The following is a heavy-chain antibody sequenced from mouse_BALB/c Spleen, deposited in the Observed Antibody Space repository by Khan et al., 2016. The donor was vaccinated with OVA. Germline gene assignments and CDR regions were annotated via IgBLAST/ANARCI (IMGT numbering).Heavy chain of an antibody. V-gene: IGHV1-77*01. CDR2: ISPGSGDT. J-gene: IGHJ3*01. Sequence: QVQLQQSGAELARPGASVKLSCKASGYTFTDYYINWVKQRTGQGLEGIGEISPGSGDTYYNERFKGKATLTEDKFSSPAYLQLSSRASEASAVYFCARRNYFGYTFAYWGQGTLVTVSA. CDR3: ARRNYFGYTFAY. D-gene: IGHD1-2*01. CDR1: GYTFTDYY.